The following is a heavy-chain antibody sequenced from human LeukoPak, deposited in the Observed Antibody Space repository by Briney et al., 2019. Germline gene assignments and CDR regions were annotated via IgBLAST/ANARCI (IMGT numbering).Heavy chain of an antibody. D-gene: IGHD2-2*01. J-gene: IGHJ3*02. CDR2: IIPILGIA. CDR3: ATRYCSSTSCYQSDAFDI. CDR1: GGTFSSYA. Sequence: SVKVSCKASGGTFSSYAISWVRQAPGQGLEWMGRIIPILGIANYAQKFQGRVTITADKSTSTAYMELSSLRSEDTAVYYCATRYCSSTSCYQSDAFDIWGQGTMVTVSS. V-gene: IGHV1-69*04.